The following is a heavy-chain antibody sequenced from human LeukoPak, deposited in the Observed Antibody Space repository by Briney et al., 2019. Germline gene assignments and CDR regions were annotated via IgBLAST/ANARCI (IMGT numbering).Heavy chain of an antibody. CDR2: ISYDGSNK. J-gene: IGHJ4*02. D-gene: IGHD6-19*01. Sequence: PGRSLRLSCAASGFTFSSYAMHWVRRAPGKGLEWVAVISYDGSNKYYADSVKGRFTISRDNSKNTLYLQMNSLRAEDTAVYYCARSSIAVAGTTLDYWGQGTLVTVSS. CDR1: GFTFSSYA. V-gene: IGHV3-30*04. CDR3: ARSSIAVAGTTLDY.